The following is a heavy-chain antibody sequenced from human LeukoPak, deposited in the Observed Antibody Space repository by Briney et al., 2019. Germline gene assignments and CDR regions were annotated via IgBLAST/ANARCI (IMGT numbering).Heavy chain of an antibody. D-gene: IGHD6-13*01. Sequence: GGSLRLSCAASGFTFSSYGMHWVRQTPGKGLEWVSYISSSSSTILYADSEKGRLTISRDNAKNSLYLQMNSLGAADTAVYYCARSAAAGTNNWFDPWGQGTLVTVSS. J-gene: IGHJ5*02. V-gene: IGHV3-48*04. CDR3: ARSAAAGTNNWFDP. CDR2: ISSSSSTI. CDR1: GFTFSSYG.